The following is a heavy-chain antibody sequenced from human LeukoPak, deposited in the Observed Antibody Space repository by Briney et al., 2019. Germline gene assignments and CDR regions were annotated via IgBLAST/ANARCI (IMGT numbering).Heavy chain of an antibody. CDR3: ARGDSYGIDY. V-gene: IGHV4-59*12. CDR2: MYYSGST. J-gene: IGHJ4*02. Sequence: PSETLSLTCTVSGGSISSYYWSWIGQPPGKGLESIGYMYYSGSTNYNPSLKRRVTISVDASKNQFSLKLSSVTAADTPVYYCARGDSYGIDYWGQGTLLTVSS. CDR1: GGSISSYY. D-gene: IGHD5-18*01.